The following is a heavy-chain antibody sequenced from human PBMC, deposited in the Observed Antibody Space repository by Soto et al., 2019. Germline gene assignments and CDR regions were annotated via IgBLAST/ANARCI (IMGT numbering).Heavy chain of an antibody. D-gene: IGHD3-16*01. J-gene: IGHJ6*03. V-gene: IGHV3-7*01. CDR1: GFTFSSYW. Sequence: GGSLRLSCAASGFTFSSYWMSWVRQAPGKGLEWVANIKQDGSEKYYVDSVKGRFTISRDNAKNSLYLQMNSLRAEDTAVYYCSCYAYHYYYCMDVWGKGTTVTVSS. CDR3: SCYAYHYYYCMDV. CDR2: IKQDGSEK.